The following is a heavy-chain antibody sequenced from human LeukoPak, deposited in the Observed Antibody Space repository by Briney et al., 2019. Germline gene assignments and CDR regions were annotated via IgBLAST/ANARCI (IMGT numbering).Heavy chain of an antibody. Sequence: SETLSLTCTVSGYSISSGYYWGWIRQPPEKGLEWIGSLYHSGSAYYNPSLKSRVTISVDTSKNQFSLKLSSVTAADTAVYYCARSVGVAIADAFDMWGQGTMVTVSS. CDR2: LYHSGSA. CDR1: GYSISSGYY. CDR3: ARSVGVAIADAFDM. V-gene: IGHV4-38-2*02. D-gene: IGHD3-3*01. J-gene: IGHJ3*02.